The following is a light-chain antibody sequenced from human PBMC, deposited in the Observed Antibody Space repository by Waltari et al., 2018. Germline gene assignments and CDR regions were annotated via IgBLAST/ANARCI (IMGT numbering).Light chain of an antibody. V-gene: IGKV4-1*01. CDR3: QQYYRSRT. CDR1: QSFLYSSNNKND. J-gene: IGKJ1*01. Sequence: DIVMTQSPDSLAVSLGERATINCKSSQSFLYSSNNKNDLAWSQQKQGQPPKLLIRWASTRESGVPDRFSGSGSGTDFTLTISSLQAEDVAVYYCQQYYRSRTFGQGTRVEIK. CDR2: WAS.